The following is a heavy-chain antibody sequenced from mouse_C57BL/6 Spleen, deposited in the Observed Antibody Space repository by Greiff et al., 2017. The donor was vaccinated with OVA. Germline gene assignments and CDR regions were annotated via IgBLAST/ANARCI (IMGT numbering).Heavy chain of an antibody. V-gene: IGHV1-50*01. CDR1: GYTFTSYW. CDR2: IDPSDSYT. J-gene: IGHJ4*01. D-gene: IGHD2-4*01. CDR3: ARGGMDYGEGYAMDY. Sequence: QVHVKQPGAELVKPGASVKLSCKASGYTFTSYWMQWVKQRPGQGLEWIGEIDPSDSYTNYNQKFKGKATLTVDTSSSTAYMQLSSLTSEDSAVYYCARGGMDYGEGYAMDYWGQGTSVTVSS.